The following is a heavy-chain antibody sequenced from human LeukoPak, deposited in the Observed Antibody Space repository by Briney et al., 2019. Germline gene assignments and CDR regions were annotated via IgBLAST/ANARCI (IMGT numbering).Heavy chain of an antibody. V-gene: IGHV3-21*04. D-gene: IGHD4-17*01. CDR2: ISSSSSYI. CDR1: GFTFSSYS. CDR3: AKVKSGDYKYYFDY. Sequence: GGSLRLSCAASGFTFSSYSMNWVRQAPGKGLEWVSSISSSSSYIYYADSVKGRFTISRDNAKNSLYLQMNSLRAEDTALYYCAKVKSGDYKYYFDYWGQGTLVTVSS. J-gene: IGHJ4*02.